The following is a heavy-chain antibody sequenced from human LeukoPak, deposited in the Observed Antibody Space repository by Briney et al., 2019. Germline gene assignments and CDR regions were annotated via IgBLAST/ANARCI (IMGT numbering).Heavy chain of an antibody. CDR1: GGSISSYY. J-gene: IGHJ5*02. Sequence: SETLSLTCTVSGGSISSYYWSWIRQPPGKGLEWIGYIYYSGSTNYNPSLKSRVTISVDTSKNQFSLKLSSVTAADTAVYYCARDGYYYGSGSYPNWFDPWGQGTLVTVSS. D-gene: IGHD3-10*01. CDR3: ARDGYYYGSGSYPNWFDP. V-gene: IGHV4-59*01. CDR2: IYYSGST.